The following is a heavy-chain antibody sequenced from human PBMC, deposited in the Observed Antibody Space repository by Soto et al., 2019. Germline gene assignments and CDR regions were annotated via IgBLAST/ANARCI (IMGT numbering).Heavy chain of an antibody. Sequence: PSETLSLTCTVSGGSISSYYWSWIRQPPGKGLEWIGYIYYSGSTNYNPSLKSRVTISVDTSKNQFSLKLSSVTAADTAVYYCARNYQLLFSSANWFDPWGQGTLVTVSS. CDR2: IYYSGST. CDR3: ARNYQLLFSSANWFDP. D-gene: IGHD2-2*01. V-gene: IGHV4-59*01. J-gene: IGHJ5*02. CDR1: GGSISSYY.